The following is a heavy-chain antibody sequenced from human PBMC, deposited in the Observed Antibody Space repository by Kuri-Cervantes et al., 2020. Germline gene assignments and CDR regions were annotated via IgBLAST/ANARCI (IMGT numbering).Heavy chain of an antibody. CDR3: ARSVRYWFDP. J-gene: IGHJ5*02. V-gene: IGHV4-30-2*01. CDR2: IYHSGTT. Sequence: SETLSLTCAVSGGSISSGAYSWSWIRQPPGKGLEWIGYIYHSGTTYYNPSLKSRVTISIDRSQNQFSLKLSSVTAADTAVYYCARSVRYWFDPWGQGTLVTVSS. CDR1: GGSISSGAYS.